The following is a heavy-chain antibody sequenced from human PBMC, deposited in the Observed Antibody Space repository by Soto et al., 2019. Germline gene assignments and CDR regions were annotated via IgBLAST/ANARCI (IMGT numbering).Heavy chain of an antibody. CDR3: ARMAYGWGSDLYYYYMDV. Sequence: QVQLVQSGAEVKKPGASVKVSCKASGYAFTHYALHWVRQAPGQRPEWMGWIHGGNDNIKYSQKFQGRVTITNDTSETIDYVELSSLRSEDTAVYYCARMAYGWGSDLYYYYMDVWGKGTTVTVSS. CDR2: IHGGNDNI. CDR1: GYAFTHYA. V-gene: IGHV1-3*01. D-gene: IGHD3-10*01. J-gene: IGHJ6*03.